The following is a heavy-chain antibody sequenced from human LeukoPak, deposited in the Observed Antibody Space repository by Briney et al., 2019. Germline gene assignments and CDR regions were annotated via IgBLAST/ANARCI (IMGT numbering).Heavy chain of an antibody. J-gene: IGHJ4*02. CDR3: AKTYGGNFPNDY. V-gene: IGHV3-48*03. D-gene: IGHD4-23*01. CDR1: GFTFSSYE. CDR2: ISSSGSTI. Sequence: PGGSLRLSCAASGFTFSSYEMNWVRQAPGKGLEWVSYISSSGSTIYYADFAKGRFTISRDNAENTLYLQMNSLRAEDTAVYYCAKTYGGNFPNDYWGQGTLVTVSS.